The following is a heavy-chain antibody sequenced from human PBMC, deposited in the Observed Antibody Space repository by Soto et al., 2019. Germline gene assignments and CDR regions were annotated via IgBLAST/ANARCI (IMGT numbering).Heavy chain of an antibody. D-gene: IGHD4-17*01. CDR2: FYSGDTT. V-gene: IGHV3-53*01. Sequence: GGSLRLSCEASGFAVSSSYIHWVRQAPGKGLEWVSAFYSGDTTYYAASVRGRFTISRDNSENTLYLQMNSLRAEDTALYYCARAPTATSTFDFWGQGTLVTVSS. CDR3: ARAPTATSTFDF. CDR1: GFAVSSSY. J-gene: IGHJ4*01.